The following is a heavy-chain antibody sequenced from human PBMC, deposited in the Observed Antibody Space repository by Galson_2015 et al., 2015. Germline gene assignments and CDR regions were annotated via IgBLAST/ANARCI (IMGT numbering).Heavy chain of an antibody. CDR2: ISAYNGNT. D-gene: IGHD3-9*01. CDR1: GYIFTSYG. Sequence: SVKVSCKASGYIFTSYGINWVRQAPGQGLEWMGWISAYNGNTNHAQKLQGRVTMTTDTSTSTAYMELRSLRSDDTAVYYCARVGYDILTGTPTPDDYWGQGTLVTVSS. V-gene: IGHV1-18*01. J-gene: IGHJ4*02. CDR3: ARVGYDILTGTPTPDDY.